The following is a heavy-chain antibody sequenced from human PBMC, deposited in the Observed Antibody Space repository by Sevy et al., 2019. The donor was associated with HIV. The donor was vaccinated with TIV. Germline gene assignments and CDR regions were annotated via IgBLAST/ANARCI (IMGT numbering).Heavy chain of an antibody. J-gene: IGHJ6*02. Sequence: GGSLRLSCAASGFTFSSYAMHWVRQAPGKGLEWVAVISYDGSNKYYADSVKGRFTISRDNSKNTLYLQMNSLRAEDTAVYYCARGTYYDCWSGYGMDVWGQGTTVTVSS. D-gene: IGHD3-3*01. CDR3: ARGTYYDCWSGYGMDV. V-gene: IGHV3-30*04. CDR2: ISYDGSNK. CDR1: GFTFSSYA.